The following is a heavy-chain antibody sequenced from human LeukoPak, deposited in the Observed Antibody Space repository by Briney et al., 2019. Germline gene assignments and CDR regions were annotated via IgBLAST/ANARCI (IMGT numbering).Heavy chain of an antibody. CDR2: SYYSGTT. Sequence: PSETLSLTCNVSGGSITSHSWNWIRQSPGKGLEWIGYSYYSGTTNYSPSLKSRVTISLDTSKNQISLKLTSVTAADTAVYYCARHGEDSNYYYYYMDVWGKGTTVTVSS. V-gene: IGHV4-59*11. J-gene: IGHJ6*03. CDR1: GGSITSHS. D-gene: IGHD4-11*01. CDR3: ARHGEDSNYYYYYMDV.